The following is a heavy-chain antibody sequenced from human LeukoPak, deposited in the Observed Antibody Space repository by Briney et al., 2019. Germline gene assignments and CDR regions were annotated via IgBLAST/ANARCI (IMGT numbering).Heavy chain of an antibody. D-gene: IGHD3-9*01. CDR1: GFNFSNYG. CDR2: IWYDGSTQ. Sequence: PGRSLRLSCAASGFNFSNYGMDWVRQTPGKGLEWVAVIWYDGSTQYYADSVMGRFTISRDNSKNTLYLQMNSLRAEDTAIYYCVKDRDSLRHFDWTALDSWGQGILVTVSS. CDR3: VKDRDSLRHFDWTALDS. J-gene: IGHJ4*02. V-gene: IGHV3-33*06.